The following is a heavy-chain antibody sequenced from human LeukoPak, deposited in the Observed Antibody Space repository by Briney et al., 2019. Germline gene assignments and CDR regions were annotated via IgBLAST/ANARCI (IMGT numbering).Heavy chain of an antibody. D-gene: IGHD3-9*01. V-gene: IGHV2-5*02. CDR2: IYWDDDK. Sequence: SGPTLVNPTQTLTLTCTFSGFSLSTSGVGVGWIRQPPGKALEWLALIYWDDDKRYSPSLKSRLTITKDTSKNQVVLTMTNMDPVDTATYYCAHSPRGYDTLTGYYWWFDPWGQGTLVTVSS. J-gene: IGHJ5*02. CDR3: AHSPRGYDTLTGYYWWFDP. CDR1: GFSLSTSGVG.